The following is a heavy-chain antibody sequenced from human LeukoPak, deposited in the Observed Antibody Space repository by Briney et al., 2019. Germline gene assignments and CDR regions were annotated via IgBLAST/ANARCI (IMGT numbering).Heavy chain of an antibody. J-gene: IGHJ4*02. D-gene: IGHD4-17*01. CDR3: ARVPTVTFFDY. Sequence: SETLSLTCTASGGSISTSNYYWGWIRQPPGKGLEWIGNIFYSGSTYYSPSLRSRVTISLDTSRNQFSLKLNSVTAADTAVYYCARVPTVTFFDYWGQGTLVTVSS. V-gene: IGHV4-39*07. CDR2: IFYSGST. CDR1: GGSISTSNYY.